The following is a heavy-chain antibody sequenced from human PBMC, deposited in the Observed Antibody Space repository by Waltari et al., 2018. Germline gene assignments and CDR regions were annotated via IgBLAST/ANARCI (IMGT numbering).Heavy chain of an antibody. CDR3: ARDSSLRYYFDY. J-gene: IGHJ4*02. Sequence: TDSGFTFSSYWMSWVRQAPGKGLGWVANINQHGSETYYVDSVEGRFTISRDNAKNSLYLQMNSLRVEDTAVYYCARDSSLRYYFDYWGQGTLVTVSS. CDR2: INQHGSET. CDR1: GFTFSSYW. V-gene: IGHV3-7*01.